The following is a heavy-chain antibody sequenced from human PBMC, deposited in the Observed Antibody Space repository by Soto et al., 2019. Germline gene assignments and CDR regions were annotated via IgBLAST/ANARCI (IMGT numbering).Heavy chain of an antibody. J-gene: IGHJ2*01. CDR2: ISGSGGST. CDR3: AKDGLYYWYFDL. CDR1: GFTFSSYA. Sequence: EVQLLESGGGLVQPGGSLRLSCAASGFTFSSYAMSWVRQAPGKGLEWVSAISGSGGSTYYAESVKGRFTISRDNSKNTLYLQMNSLIAEDTAVYYCAKDGLYYWYFDLWGRGTLVTVSS. V-gene: IGHV3-23*01.